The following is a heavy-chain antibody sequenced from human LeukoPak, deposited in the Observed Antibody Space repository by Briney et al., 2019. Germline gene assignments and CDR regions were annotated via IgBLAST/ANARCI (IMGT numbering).Heavy chain of an antibody. Sequence: PGGSLRLSCAASGFTFSSYAIHWVRQAPGKGLEWVALISYDGSTKYSTDSVKGRFTISRDNSKNTLYLQMNSLRAEDTAVYYCARDRGVADYYFDYWGQGTLVTVSS. J-gene: IGHJ4*02. CDR1: GFTFSSYA. CDR2: ISYDGSTK. CDR3: ARDRGVADYYFDY. V-gene: IGHV3-30*04. D-gene: IGHD6-13*01.